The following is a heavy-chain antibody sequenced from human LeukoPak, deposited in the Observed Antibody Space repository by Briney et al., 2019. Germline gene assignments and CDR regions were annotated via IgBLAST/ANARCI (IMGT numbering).Heavy chain of an antibody. D-gene: IGHD3-22*01. CDR1: GGYISGYY. V-gene: IGHV4-4*07. CDR2: IWTDGGA. CDR3: ARGRDSRGYQFKGFDY. J-gene: IGHJ4*02. Sequence: SETPSLTCTVSGGYISGYYWSWIRQPAGKGLEWIGRIWTDGGASYKPSLKSRVTISVDTSKNQFSLRLSSVTAADTAVYYCARGRDSRGYQFKGFDYWGQGTVVTVSS.